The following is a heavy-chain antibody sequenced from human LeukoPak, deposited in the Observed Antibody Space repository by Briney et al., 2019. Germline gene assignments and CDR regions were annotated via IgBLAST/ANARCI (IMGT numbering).Heavy chain of an antibody. CDR2: INPNSGGT. Sequence: ASVKVSCKASGYTFTSYYMHWVRQAPGQGLEWMGWINPNSGGTNYAQKFQGRVTMTRDTSISTAYMELSRLRSDDTAVYYCARVTDGDYAPSHAFDIWGQGTMVTVSS. CDR3: ARVTDGDYAPSHAFDI. J-gene: IGHJ3*02. CDR1: GYTFTSYY. D-gene: IGHD4-17*01. V-gene: IGHV1-2*02.